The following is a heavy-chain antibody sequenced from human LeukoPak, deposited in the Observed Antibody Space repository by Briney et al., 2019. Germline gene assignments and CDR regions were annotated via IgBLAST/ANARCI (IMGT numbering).Heavy chain of an antibody. D-gene: IGHD5-18*01. CDR1: GGSFSGCY. J-gene: IGHJ4*02. V-gene: IGHV4-34*01. Sequence: PSETLSLTCAVYGGSFSGCYWSWIRQPPGKGLEWIGEINHSGSTNYNPSLKSRVTISVDTSKNQFSLKLSSVTAADTAVYYCARGGIQLWLRGVGGGRGTYFDYWGQGTLVTVSS. CDR3: ARGGIQLWLRGVGGGRGTYFDY. CDR2: INHSGST.